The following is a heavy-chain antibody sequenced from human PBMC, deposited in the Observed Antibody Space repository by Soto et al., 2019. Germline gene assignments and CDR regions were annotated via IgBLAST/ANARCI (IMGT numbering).Heavy chain of an antibody. V-gene: IGHV4-34*01. CDR1: GGSFRGYY. J-gene: IGHJ4*02. D-gene: IGHD3-22*01. CDR2: INHSGST. CDR3: ARGHRYYDCSGYYTDHFDY. Sequence: ASETLSLTCAVSGGSFRGYYWGCIRQPQGKGLEWIGEINHSGSTNYNPSLKSRVTISVDTSKNQFSLKLSSVTAADTAVYYCARGHRYYDCSGYYTDHFDYWTQGTPVPVSA.